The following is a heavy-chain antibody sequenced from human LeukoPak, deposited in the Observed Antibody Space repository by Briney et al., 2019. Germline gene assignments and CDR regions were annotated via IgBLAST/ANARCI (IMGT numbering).Heavy chain of an antibody. CDR3: ASDMVRGVTDY. CDR2: ISYDGSNK. D-gene: IGHD3-10*01. J-gene: IGHJ4*02. Sequence: PGGSLRLSCAASGFTFSSYGMHWVRQAPGKGLEWVTVISYDGSNKYYADSVKGRFTISRDNSKNTLYMQMNSLRAEGTAVYYCASDMVRGVTDYWGQGTLVTVSS. V-gene: IGHV3-30*03. CDR1: GFTFSSYG.